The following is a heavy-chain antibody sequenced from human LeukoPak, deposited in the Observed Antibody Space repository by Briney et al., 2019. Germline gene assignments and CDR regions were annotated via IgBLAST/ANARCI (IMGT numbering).Heavy chain of an antibody. CDR3: ARGTVFYYDSSGSFDY. V-gene: IGHV4-59*08. CDR2: IYYSGST. CDR1: GGSISSYY. J-gene: IGHJ4*02. D-gene: IGHD3-22*01. Sequence: PSETLSLTCTVSGGSISSYYWSWIRQPPGKGLEWIGYIYYSGSTNYNPSLKSRVTISVDTSKNQFSLKLSSVTAADTAVYSCARGTVFYYDSSGSFDYWGQGTLVTVSS.